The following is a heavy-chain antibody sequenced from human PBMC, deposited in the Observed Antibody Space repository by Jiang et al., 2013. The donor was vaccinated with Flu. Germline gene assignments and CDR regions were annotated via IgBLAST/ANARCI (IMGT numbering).Heavy chain of an antibody. Sequence: SLTCAVYGGSFSGYYWSWIRQPPGKGLEWIGEINHSGSTNYNPSLKSRVTISVDTSKNQFSLKLSSVTAADTAVYYCARCRGLSWFDPWGQGTLVTVSS. CDR3: ARCRGLSWFDP. J-gene: IGHJ5*02. CDR1: GGSFSGYY. D-gene: IGHD3-16*02. CDR2: INHSGST. V-gene: IGHV4-34*01.